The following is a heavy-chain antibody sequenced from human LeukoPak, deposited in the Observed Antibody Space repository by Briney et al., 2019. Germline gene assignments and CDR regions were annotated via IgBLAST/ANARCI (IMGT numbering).Heavy chain of an antibody. D-gene: IGHD5-12*01. Sequence: TGGSLRLSCAASGFTFSSYAMSWVRQAPGKGLGWVSAISGSGGSTSYADSVKGRFTISRDNSKNTLCLQMNSLRAEDTAIYYCAKLEAGGYETGYYGMDVWGQGTTVTVSS. CDR1: GFTFSSYA. V-gene: IGHV3-23*01. CDR2: ISGSGGST. J-gene: IGHJ6*02. CDR3: AKLEAGGYETGYYGMDV.